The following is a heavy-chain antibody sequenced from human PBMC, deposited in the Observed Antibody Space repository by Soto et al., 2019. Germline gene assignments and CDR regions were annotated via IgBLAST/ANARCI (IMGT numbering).Heavy chain of an antibody. CDR2: ISAYNGNT. Sequence: GASVKVSCKASGYTFTSYGISWVRQAPGQGLEWMGWISAYNGNTNYAQKLQGRVTMTTDTSTSTAYMELRSLRSDDTAVYYCARESGTLWPSYGMDVWGQGTTVTVSS. CDR1: GYTFTSYG. J-gene: IGHJ6*02. V-gene: IGHV1-18*01. D-gene: IGHD1-1*01. CDR3: ARESGTLWPSYGMDV.